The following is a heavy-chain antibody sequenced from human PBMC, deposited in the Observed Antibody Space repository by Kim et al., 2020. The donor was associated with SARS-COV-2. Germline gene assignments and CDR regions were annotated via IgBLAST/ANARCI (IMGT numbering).Heavy chain of an antibody. CDR1: GFSVTSTY. J-gene: IGHJ4*02. D-gene: IGHD5-12*01. CDR3: ATDHFGYDSCY. CDR2: FYSADTP. Sequence: GGSLRLSCAASGFSVTSTYMSWVRQAPGKRLEWVSVFYSADTPFYADSVRGRFTISRDSSMNTLFLQMDTLRAEDPAVYYCATDHFGYDSCYWGQGTLVT. V-gene: IGHV3-66*01.